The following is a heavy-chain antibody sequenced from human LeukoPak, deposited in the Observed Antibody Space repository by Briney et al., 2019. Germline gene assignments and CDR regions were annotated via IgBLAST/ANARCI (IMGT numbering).Heavy chain of an antibody. CDR1: GGSMSSHY. CDR2: IYYSGTT. Sequence: SETLSLTCTVSGGSMSSHYWSWIRRPLGKGLEWIGFIYYSGTTKYSPSLQSRVTMLLDTPKNQFSLKLTSVTAADTALYYCARLLDNDSSGYPDTFDMWGQGTMVTVSS. D-gene: IGHD3-22*01. CDR3: ARLLDNDSSGYPDTFDM. J-gene: IGHJ3*02. V-gene: IGHV4-59*11.